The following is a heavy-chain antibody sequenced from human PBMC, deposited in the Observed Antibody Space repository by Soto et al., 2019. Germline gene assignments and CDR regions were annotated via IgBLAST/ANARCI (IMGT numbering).Heavy chain of an antibody. CDR2: MNPNSGNT. J-gene: IGHJ3*02. D-gene: IGHD1-26*01. CDR1: GYTFTSYD. V-gene: IGHV1-8*01. Sequence: QVQLVQSGAEVKKPGASVKVSCKTSGYTFTSYDINWVRQATGQGLEWMGWMNPNSGNTAYAQKFQGRVTMTRNTSTSTAYMELSSLRSEDTAVYYCASERSSAALDIWCQGTMVTVSS. CDR3: ASERSSAALDI.